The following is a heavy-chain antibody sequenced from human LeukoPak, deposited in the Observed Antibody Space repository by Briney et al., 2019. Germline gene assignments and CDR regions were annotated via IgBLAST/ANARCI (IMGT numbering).Heavy chain of an antibody. J-gene: IGHJ4*02. Sequence: ASVKVSCKASGYTFTSYYMHWVRQAPGQGLEWMGIINPSGGSTSYAQKFQGRVTITADESTSTAYMELSSLRSEDTAVYYCARGPLRDGYNEPFDYWGQGTLVTVSS. D-gene: IGHD5-24*01. CDR1: GYTFTSYY. CDR2: INPSGGST. V-gene: IGHV1-46*01. CDR3: ARGPLRDGYNEPFDY.